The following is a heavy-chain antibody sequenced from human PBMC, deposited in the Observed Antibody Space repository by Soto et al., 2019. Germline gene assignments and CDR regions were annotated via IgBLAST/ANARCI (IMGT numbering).Heavy chain of an antibody. CDR1: GFTFSSYA. V-gene: IGHV3-23*01. D-gene: IGHD6-19*01. Sequence: PGGSLRLSCAASGFTFSSYAMSWVRQAPGKGLEWVSAISGSGGSTYYADSVKGRFTISRDNSKNTLYLQMNSLRAEDTAVYYCATYSSGYSSGWYVGEDYWGQGTLVTVSS. CDR2: ISGSGGST. J-gene: IGHJ4*02. CDR3: ATYSSGYSSGWYVGEDY.